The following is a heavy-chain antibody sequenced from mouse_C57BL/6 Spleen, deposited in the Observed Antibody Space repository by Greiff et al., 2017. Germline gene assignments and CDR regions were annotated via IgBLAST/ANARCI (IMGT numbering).Heavy chain of an antibody. CDR3: IDGGIYYGYDGTWFAY. J-gene: IGHJ3*01. CDR1: GFTFSNYW. Sequence: EVKLMESGGGLVQPGGSMKLSCVASGFTFSNYWMNWVRQSPEKGLEWVAQIRLKSDNYATHYAESVKGRFTISRDDSKSSVYLQMNNLRAEDTGIYYCIDGGIYYGYDGTWFAYWGQGTLVTVSA. V-gene: IGHV6-3*01. D-gene: IGHD2-2*01. CDR2: IRLKSDNYAT.